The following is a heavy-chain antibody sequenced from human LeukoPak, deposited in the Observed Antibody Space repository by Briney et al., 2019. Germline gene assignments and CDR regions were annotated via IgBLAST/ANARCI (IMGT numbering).Heavy chain of an antibody. Sequence: GGSLRLSCAASGFTFSRFAMHWVRQAPGKGLEGVAVTSYDGVFKYYADSVKGRFTTSRDHSKNTLYLQMNSLRVEDTAVYYCARAEFHYYYMDVWGKGTTVTVSS. D-gene: IGHD3-10*01. CDR2: TSYDGVFK. V-gene: IGHV3-30-3*01. CDR3: ARAEFHYYYMDV. CDR1: GFTFSRFA. J-gene: IGHJ6*03.